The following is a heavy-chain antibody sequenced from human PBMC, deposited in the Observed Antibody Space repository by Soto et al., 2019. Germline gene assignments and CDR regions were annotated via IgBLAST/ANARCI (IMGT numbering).Heavy chain of an antibody. CDR1: GFTFSSYA. CDR2: ISYDGSNK. CDR3: ASRSSGWYALPYYYYGMDV. J-gene: IGHJ6*02. V-gene: IGHV3-30-3*01. Sequence: QVQLVESGGGVVQPGRSLRLSCAASGFTFSSYAMHWVRLAPGKGLEWVAVISYDGSNKYYADSVKGRFTISRDNSKNTLYLQMNSLRAEDTAVYYCASRSSGWYALPYYYYGMDVWGQGTTVTVSS. D-gene: IGHD6-19*01.